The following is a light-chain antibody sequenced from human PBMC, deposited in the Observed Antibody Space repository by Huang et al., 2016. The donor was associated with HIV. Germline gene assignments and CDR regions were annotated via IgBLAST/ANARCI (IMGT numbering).Light chain of an antibody. Sequence: VMTQSPASLSASPGARVTLSCRASQGVRTNLAWYQQKPGQAPTLLMLGASARATVTPPRFSGSGSVTDFTLTITSLQASDSAIYDCQQYNDWPPLTFGGGTKVEI. J-gene: IGKJ4*01. CDR2: GAS. V-gene: IGKV3D-15*01. CDR1: QGVRTN. CDR3: QQYNDWPPLT.